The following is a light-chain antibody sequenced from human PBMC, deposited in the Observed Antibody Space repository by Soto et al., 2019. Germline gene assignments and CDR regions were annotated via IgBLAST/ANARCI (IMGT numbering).Light chain of an antibody. J-gene: IGKJ1*01. Sequence: EIVLTQSPGTLSLSPGERATLSCRASQSVSSSHLAWYQQKPGQTPRLLIYGAFSRATGIPDRVSSSGSGTDFTLTISRLEPEDFAVYYCQQYGSSPWTFGQGTKVEIK. CDR1: QSVSSSH. V-gene: IGKV3-20*01. CDR3: QQYGSSPWT. CDR2: GAF.